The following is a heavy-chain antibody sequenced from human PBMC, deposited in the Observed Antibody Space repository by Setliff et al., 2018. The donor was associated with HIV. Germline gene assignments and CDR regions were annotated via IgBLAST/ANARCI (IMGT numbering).Heavy chain of an antibody. D-gene: IGHD4-17*01. CDR2: IYYSGST. J-gene: IGHJ6*03. V-gene: IGHV4-31*03. CDR3: ARDRDYETALYHYYYYMDV. Sequence: SETLSLTCTVSDGSVSSTGYYWSWLRQHPGKGLEWIGNIYYSGSTNYNPSLKSRLTISLDTSNTQFSLKLSSVTAADTAVYYCARDRDYETALYHYYYYMDVWGKGTTVTVSS. CDR1: DGSVSSTGYY.